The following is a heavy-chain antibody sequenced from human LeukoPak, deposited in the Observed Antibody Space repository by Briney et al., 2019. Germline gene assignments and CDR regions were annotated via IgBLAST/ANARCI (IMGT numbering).Heavy chain of an antibody. CDR3: ARVIGYSGYVDY. CDR1: GFTFSSYS. Sequence: GGSLRLSCAASGFTFSSYSVNWVRQAPGKGLEWVSSISSSSSYIYYADSVKGRFTISRDNAKNSQYLQMNSLRAEDTAVYYCARVIGYSGYVDYWGQGTLVTVSS. CDR2: ISSSSSYI. J-gene: IGHJ4*02. D-gene: IGHD5-12*01. V-gene: IGHV3-21*01.